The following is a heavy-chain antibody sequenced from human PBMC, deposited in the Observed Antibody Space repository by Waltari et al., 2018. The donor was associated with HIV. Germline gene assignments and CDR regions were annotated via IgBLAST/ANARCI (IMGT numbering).Heavy chain of an antibody. V-gene: IGHV3-15*01. D-gene: IGHD3-22*01. CDR3: TTDHTMIVVVTPHYGMDV. CDR2: IKSKTDGGTT. Sequence: EVQLVESGGGLVKPGGSLRLSCAASGFTFSNAWMSWVRQAPGKGLEWVGRIKSKTDGGTTDYAAPVKGRFTISRDDSKNTLYLQMNSLKTEDTAVYYCTTDHTMIVVVTPHYGMDVWGQGTTVTVSS. J-gene: IGHJ6*02. CDR1: GFTFSNAW.